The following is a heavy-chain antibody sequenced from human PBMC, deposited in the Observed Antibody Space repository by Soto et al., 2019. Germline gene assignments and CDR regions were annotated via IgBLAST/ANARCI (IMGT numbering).Heavy chain of an antibody. Sequence: EVQLVESGGGLVQPGGSLRLSCAASGFTFSSYWMHWVRQAPGKGLVWVSRINSDGSSTSYADSVKGRFTISRDNAKNTLDLQMNSLRAEDTAVYFWAVAVAGPTALGYWGQGTLVTVSS. V-gene: IGHV3-74*01. CDR3: AVAVAGPTALGY. CDR1: GFTFSSYW. CDR2: INSDGSST. J-gene: IGHJ4*02. D-gene: IGHD6-19*01.